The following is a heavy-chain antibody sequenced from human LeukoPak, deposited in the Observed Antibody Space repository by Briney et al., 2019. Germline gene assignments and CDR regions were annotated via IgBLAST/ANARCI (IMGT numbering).Heavy chain of an antibody. CDR2: IIPIFGTA. Sequence: SVKVSCKASGGTFSSYAISWVRQAPGQGLERMGGIIPIFGTANYAQKFQGRVTITADESTSTAYMELSSLRSEDTAVYYCARDGIAARGLFDYWGQGTLVTVSS. CDR1: GGTFSSYA. D-gene: IGHD6-6*01. CDR3: ARDGIAARGLFDY. J-gene: IGHJ4*02. V-gene: IGHV1-69*13.